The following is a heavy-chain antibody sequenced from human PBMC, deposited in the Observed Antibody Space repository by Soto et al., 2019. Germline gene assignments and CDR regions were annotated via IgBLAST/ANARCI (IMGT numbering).Heavy chain of an antibody. Sequence: QVQLMQSGAEVKKPGASVRVSCKASGYTFTNYYVHWVRQAPGQGLEWMGFINPNGGSTTYAQKFQGRFTVTTDTSTRTVYMQLSSLRFEDTAVFYCARSAPYDYWGQGTPVTVSS. J-gene: IGHJ4*02. CDR3: ARSAPYDY. CDR1: GYTFTNYY. V-gene: IGHV1-46*01. CDR2: INPNGGST.